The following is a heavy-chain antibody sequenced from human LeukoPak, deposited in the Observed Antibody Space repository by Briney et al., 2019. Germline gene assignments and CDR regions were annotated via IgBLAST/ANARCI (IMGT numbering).Heavy chain of an antibody. Sequence: ASVKVSCKASGYTFTSYGISWVRQAPGQGLEWMGWISAYNGNTNYAQKFQGRVTMTRDTSTSTVYMELSSLRSEDTAVYYCARGSVLRFLEWLFQPDFDYWGQGTLVTVSS. CDR3: ARGSVLRFLEWLFQPDFDY. CDR2: ISAYNGNT. V-gene: IGHV1-18*01. J-gene: IGHJ4*02. CDR1: GYTFTSYG. D-gene: IGHD3-3*01.